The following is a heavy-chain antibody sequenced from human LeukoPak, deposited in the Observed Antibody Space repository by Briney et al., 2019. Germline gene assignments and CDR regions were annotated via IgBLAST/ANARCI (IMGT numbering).Heavy chain of an antibody. J-gene: IGHJ3*02. CDR2: IIPIFGTA. V-gene: IGHV1-69*05. Sequence: ASVKVSCKASGVTFSSYAISWVRQAPGQGLEWMGRIIPIFGTANYAQKFQGRVTITTDESTSTAYMELSSLRSEDTAVYYCARDSGSDAFDIWGQGTMVTVSS. CDR1: GVTFSSYA. D-gene: IGHD3-10*01. CDR3: ARDSGSDAFDI.